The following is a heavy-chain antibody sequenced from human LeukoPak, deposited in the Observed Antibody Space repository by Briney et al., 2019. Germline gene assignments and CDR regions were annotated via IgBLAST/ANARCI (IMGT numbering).Heavy chain of an antibody. V-gene: IGHV3-49*03. Sequence: GGSLRLSCTASGFTFCDYAMSWFRQAPGKGLEWVGFIRSKAYGGTTEYAASVKGRFTISRDDSKSIAYLQMNSLKTEDTAVYYCTRDKEWELLPLDYWGQGTLVTVSS. D-gene: IGHD1-26*01. CDR1: GFTFCDYA. CDR3: TRDKEWELLPLDY. CDR2: IRSKAYGGTT. J-gene: IGHJ4*02.